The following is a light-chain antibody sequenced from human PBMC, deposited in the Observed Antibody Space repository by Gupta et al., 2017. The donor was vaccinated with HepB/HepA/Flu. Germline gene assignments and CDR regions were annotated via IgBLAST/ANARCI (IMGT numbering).Light chain of an antibody. CDR3: QSYDSSLYV. J-gene: IGLJ1*01. CDR1: SSNIGAGYD. Sequence: QSVLTQPPSVSGAPGQRVTISCTGSSSNIGAGYDVPWYQQLPGTAPKLLIYGNSNRPAGVPDRFSGSKSGTSASLAITGLQAEDEADYYCQSYDSSLYVFGTGTKVTVL. V-gene: IGLV1-40*01. CDR2: GNS.